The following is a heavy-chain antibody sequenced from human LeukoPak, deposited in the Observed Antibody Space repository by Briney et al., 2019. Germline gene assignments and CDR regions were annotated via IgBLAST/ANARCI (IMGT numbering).Heavy chain of an antibody. Sequence: PGGSLRLSCAASGFTFSSYSMNWVRQAPGKGLEWVSSISSSSSYIYYADSVKGRFTISRDNAKNSLYLQMNSLRAEDTAVYYCARDWSDILTGYYLPIDYWGQGTLVTVSS. D-gene: IGHD3-9*01. J-gene: IGHJ4*02. CDR2: ISSSSSYI. CDR1: GFTFSSYS. V-gene: IGHV3-21*01. CDR3: ARDWSDILTGYYLPIDY.